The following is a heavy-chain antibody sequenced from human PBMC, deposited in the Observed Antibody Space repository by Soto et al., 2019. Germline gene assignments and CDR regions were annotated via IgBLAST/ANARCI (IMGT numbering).Heavy chain of an antibody. CDR1: GYTFTSYG. CDR3: ATFYGSGSYSIFDYYYYYMDV. V-gene: IGHV1-18*01. Sequence: ASVKVSCKASGYTFTSYGISWVRQAPGQGLEWMGWISAYNGNTNYAQKLQGRVTMTTDTSTSTAYMELRSLRSDDTAVYYFATFYGSGSYSIFDYYYYYMDVWGKGTTVTVSS. J-gene: IGHJ6*03. CDR2: ISAYNGNT. D-gene: IGHD3-10*01.